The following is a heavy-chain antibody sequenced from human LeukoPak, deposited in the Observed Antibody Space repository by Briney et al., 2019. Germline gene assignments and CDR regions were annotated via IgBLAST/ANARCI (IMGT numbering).Heavy chain of an antibody. CDR1: GYTFTSYG. D-gene: IGHD2-15*01. CDR2: ISAYNGNT. V-gene: IGHV1-18*01. Sequence: ASVKVSCKASGYTFTSYGISWVRQAPGQGLEWMGWISAYNGNTNYAQKLQGRVTMTTDTSTSTAYMELRSLRSDDTAVYYCARDGLGYCSGGSCYGFDPWGQGTLVTVSS. CDR3: ARDGLGYCSGGSCYGFDP. J-gene: IGHJ5*02.